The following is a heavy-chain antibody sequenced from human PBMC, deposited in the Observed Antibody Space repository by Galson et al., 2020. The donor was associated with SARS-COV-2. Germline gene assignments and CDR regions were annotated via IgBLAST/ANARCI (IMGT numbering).Heavy chain of an antibody. D-gene: IGHD2-15*01. CDR2: VNGIGYHT. Sequence: GGSLRLSCAASEFTYDDYGMSWLRRGPEKGLAWVSGVNGIGYHTLYLDSVKGRFTISRDNAKNSLYLQMNSLRVEDTALYYCASAATTFAGDFDRWGRGTLVTVSS. V-gene: IGHV3-20*04. CDR3: ASAATTFAGDFDR. CDR1: EFTYDDYG. J-gene: IGHJ2*01.